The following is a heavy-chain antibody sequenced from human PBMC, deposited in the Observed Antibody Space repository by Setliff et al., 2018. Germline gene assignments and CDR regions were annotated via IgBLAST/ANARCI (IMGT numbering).Heavy chain of an antibody. J-gene: IGHJ4*02. Sequence: SETLSLTCTASGGSISSYYWSWIRQPPGKGLEWIGYIYYSGSTNYNPSLKSRVTISVDTSKNQFSLKLSSVTAADTAVYYCARVAVAVDYWGQGTLVTVSS. CDR3: ARVAVAVDY. CDR1: GGSISSYY. CDR2: IYYSGST. V-gene: IGHV4-59*01. D-gene: IGHD6-13*01.